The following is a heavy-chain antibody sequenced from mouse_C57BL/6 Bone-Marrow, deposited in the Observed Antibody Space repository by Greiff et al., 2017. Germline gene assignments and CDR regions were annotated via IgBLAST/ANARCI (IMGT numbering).Heavy chain of an antibody. D-gene: IGHD2-10*02. J-gene: IGHJ4*01. Sequence: VQLQQSGPVLVKPGASVKMSCKASGYTFTDYYMNWVKQSHGKSLEWIGVINPYNGGTSYNQKFKGKATLTVDKSSSTAYMELNSLTSEDSAVYYCARKVCYYAMDYWGQGTSVTVSS. V-gene: IGHV1-19*01. CDR2: INPYNGGT. CDR1: GYTFTDYY. CDR3: ARKVCYYAMDY.